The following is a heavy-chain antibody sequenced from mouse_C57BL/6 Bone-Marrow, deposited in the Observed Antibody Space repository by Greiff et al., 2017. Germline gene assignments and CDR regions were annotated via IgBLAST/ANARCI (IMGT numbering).Heavy chain of an antibody. CDR1: GFTFTDYY. CDR3: ARESSMDY. CDR2: IRNKANGYTT. Sequence: EVMLVESGGGLVQPGGSLSLSCAASGFTFTDYYMSWVRPPPGKALEWLGFIRNKANGYTTEYSASVKGRFTISRDNSQSILYLQMNAMRAEDSATYYCARESSMDYWGQGTSVTVSS. J-gene: IGHJ4*01. V-gene: IGHV7-3*01.